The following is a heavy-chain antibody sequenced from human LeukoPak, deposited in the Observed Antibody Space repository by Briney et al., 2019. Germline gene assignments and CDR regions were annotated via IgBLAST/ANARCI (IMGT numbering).Heavy chain of an antibody. J-gene: IGHJ5*01. CDR2: ISSTT. Sequence: GGSLRLSCAASGFTLSTYAMSWVRQVPAKGLEWVPAISSTTYYADFVEGRFTISRDNSKNTLYLQMNSLRADDTAVYYCAKPMGPRYGDYHNSRFDSWGRGTLVTVSS. CDR3: AKPMGPRYGDYHNSRFDS. V-gene: IGHV3-23*01. D-gene: IGHD4-17*01. CDR1: GFTLSTYA.